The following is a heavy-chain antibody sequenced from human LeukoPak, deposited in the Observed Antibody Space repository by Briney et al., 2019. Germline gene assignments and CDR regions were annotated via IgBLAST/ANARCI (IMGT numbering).Heavy chain of an antibody. J-gene: IGHJ3*02. V-gene: IGHV5-51*01. Sequence: GESLKISCKGSGYSFTSYWIGWVRQMPGKGLEWMGIIYPGDSDTRYSPSFQGQVTISADKSISTAYLQWSSLRASDTAMYYCARRPTSFCSSTSCYAFDIWGQGTMATVSS. CDR3: ARRPTSFCSSTSCYAFDI. CDR2: IYPGDSDT. CDR1: GYSFTSYW. D-gene: IGHD2-2*01.